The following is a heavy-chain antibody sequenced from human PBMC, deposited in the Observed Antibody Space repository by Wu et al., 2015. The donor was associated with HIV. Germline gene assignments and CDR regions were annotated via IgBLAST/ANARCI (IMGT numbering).Heavy chain of an antibody. CDR3: ARGIAVAGAFGMDV. V-gene: IGHV1-46*01. Sequence: QVQLVQSGAEVRKPGASVKVSCKASGYSFTTYYLNWVRQAPGQGLEWMGIINPSAGSTTYAQKFQGRVTMTRDTSTTTVYMELSSLRSEDTAVYYCARGIAVAGAFGMDVWGQGTTVT. CDR2: INPSAGST. D-gene: IGHD6-19*01. J-gene: IGHJ6*02. CDR1: GYSFTTYY.